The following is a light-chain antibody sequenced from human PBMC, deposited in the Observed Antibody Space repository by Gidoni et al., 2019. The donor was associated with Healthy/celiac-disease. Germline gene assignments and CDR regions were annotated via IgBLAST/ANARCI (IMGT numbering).Light chain of an antibody. CDR3: QQRSNWPRYT. CDR2: DAS. J-gene: IGKJ2*01. CDR1: QSVSSY. Sequence: IELTQSPATLSLSPGERATLSCRASQSVSSYLAWYQQKPGQAPRLLIYDASNRATGIPARFSGSGSGTDFTLTISSLEPEDFAVYYCQQRSNWPRYTFGQGTKLEIK. V-gene: IGKV3-11*01.